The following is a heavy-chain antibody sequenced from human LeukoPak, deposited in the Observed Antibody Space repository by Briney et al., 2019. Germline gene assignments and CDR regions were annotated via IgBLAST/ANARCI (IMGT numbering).Heavy chain of an antibody. J-gene: IGHJ6*03. Sequence: GGSLRLSCAASGFTFSSYWMHWVRQAPGKGLVWVSRINSDGSSTNYADSVKGRFTISRDNAKSSLYLQMNSLRAEDTAIYYCARAPYNGNYGDSYYYYMDVWGKGTTVTVSS. CDR3: ARAPYNGNYGDSYYYYMDV. V-gene: IGHV3-74*01. CDR1: GFTFSSYW. CDR2: INSDGSST. D-gene: IGHD1-26*01.